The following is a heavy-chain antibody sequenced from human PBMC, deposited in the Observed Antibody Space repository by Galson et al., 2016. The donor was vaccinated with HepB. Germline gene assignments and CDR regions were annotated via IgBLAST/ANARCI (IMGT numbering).Heavy chain of an antibody. D-gene: IGHD2-2*01. CDR3: ARHTLGYCGSASCSTNWFDP. J-gene: IGHJ5*02. V-gene: IGHV4-39*01. Sequence: YMTWIRQPPGKGLEWIGSAYYSGSTYYNPSIKSRVIISVDTSKNQFSLKLDSVTASDTAMYYCARHTLGYCGSASCSTNWFDPWGQGTLVTVSS. CDR2: AYYSGST. CDR1: Y.